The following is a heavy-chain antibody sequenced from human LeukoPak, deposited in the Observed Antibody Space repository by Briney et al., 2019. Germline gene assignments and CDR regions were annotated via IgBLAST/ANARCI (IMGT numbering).Heavy chain of an antibody. Sequence: SETLSLTCTVSGGSISSDIYSWSWIRQPPGKGLEWIGYIYSSGSTYYNPSLETRVTISVDRSQNHFSLRLRSVNAADTAVYYCARRWVTDYLYYWGQGTLVTVSS. D-gene: IGHD5-18*01. J-gene: IGHJ4*02. V-gene: IGHV4-30-2*01. CDR3: ARRWVTDYLYY. CDR1: GGSISSDIYS. CDR2: IYSSGST.